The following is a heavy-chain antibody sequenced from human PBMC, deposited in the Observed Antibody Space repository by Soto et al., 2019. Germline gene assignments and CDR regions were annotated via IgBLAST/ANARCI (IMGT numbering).Heavy chain of an antibody. D-gene: IGHD3-3*01. CDR2: IYYSGST. Sequence: SETLSLTWTVSGGSISSSIYYGVWVRQPPGKVLDWIGSIYYSGSTYYNPSLKSRVTISVDTSKNQFSLKLSSVTAADTAVYYCARLVGDDYDFWSGYTELYGMDVWGQGTTVTVSS. CDR1: GGSISSSIYY. V-gene: IGHV4-39*01. CDR3: ARLVGDDYDFWSGYTELYGMDV. J-gene: IGHJ6*02.